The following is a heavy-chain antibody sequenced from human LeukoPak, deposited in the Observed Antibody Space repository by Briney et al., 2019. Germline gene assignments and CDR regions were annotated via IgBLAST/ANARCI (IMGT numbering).Heavy chain of an antibody. D-gene: IGHD2/OR15-2a*01. Sequence: SETLSLTCAVYGGSFSGYYWSWIRQPPGKGLEWIGEINHSGSTNYNPSLKSRVTISVDTSKNQFSLKLSSVTAADTAVYYCAKGYFPDYWGQGTLVTVSS. CDR2: INHSGST. V-gene: IGHV4-34*01. CDR1: GGSFSGYY. CDR3: AKGYFPDY. J-gene: IGHJ4*02.